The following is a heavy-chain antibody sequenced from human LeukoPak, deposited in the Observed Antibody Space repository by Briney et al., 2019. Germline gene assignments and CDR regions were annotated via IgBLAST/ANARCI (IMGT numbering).Heavy chain of an antibody. V-gene: IGHV2-70*01. D-gene: IGHD4-17*01. CDR1: GFSLITSGMC. CDR2: IDWDDDK. J-gene: IGHJ4*02. Sequence: SGPTLVNPKQPLTLTCTFSGFSLITSGMCVSWILQPPGKALEWLALIDWDDDKYYSTSLKTRLTISKEAFKNQVVLTMTNMGPVDAATYYCARISAYGDYYFDYWGQGTLVTVSS. CDR3: ARISAYGDYYFDY.